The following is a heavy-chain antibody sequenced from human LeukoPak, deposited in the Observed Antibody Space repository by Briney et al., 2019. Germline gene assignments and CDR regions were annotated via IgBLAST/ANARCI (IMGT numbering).Heavy chain of an antibody. J-gene: IGHJ4*02. V-gene: IGHV3-9*01. CDR1: GFTFDDYA. CDR3: AKVGSGFEYYFDY. Sequence: QPGRSLRLSCAASGFTFDDYAMHWVRHAPGKGLEWVSGISWNSGSIGYADSVKGRFTISRDNSKNTLYLQMNSLRAEDTAVYYCAKVGSGFEYYFDYWGQGTLVTVSS. CDR2: ISWNSGSI. D-gene: IGHD3-3*01.